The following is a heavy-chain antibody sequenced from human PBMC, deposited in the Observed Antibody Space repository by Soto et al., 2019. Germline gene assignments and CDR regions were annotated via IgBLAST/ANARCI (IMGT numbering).Heavy chain of an antibody. D-gene: IGHD1-1*01. J-gene: IGHJ4*02. V-gene: IGHV3-74*01. CDR1: GFTLRGYW. CDR2: INSDGSST. CDR3: AKDGRLGQFDC. Sequence: EVQLVESGGGLVQPGGSLRLSCAASGFTLRGYWMHWVRQAPGKGLVWVSRINSDGSSTSYADSVKGRFTISRDNAKNTPYLLMNSLSAEDTAVDYCAKDGRLGQFDCLGQGTLVTASS.